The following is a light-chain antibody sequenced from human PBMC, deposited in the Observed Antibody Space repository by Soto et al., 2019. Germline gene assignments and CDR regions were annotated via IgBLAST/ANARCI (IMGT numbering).Light chain of an antibody. Sequence: EIVLTQSPGTLSLSPGERATLSCRASQSVSNNYLAWYQQKPGQAPRLLIYGASNRATGIPDRFSGSGSGTDFTLTISRLEAEDFAVYYCQQYGSLGTFGQGTKVEIK. CDR1: QSVSNNY. CDR3: QQYGSLGT. V-gene: IGKV3-20*01. CDR2: GAS. J-gene: IGKJ1*01.